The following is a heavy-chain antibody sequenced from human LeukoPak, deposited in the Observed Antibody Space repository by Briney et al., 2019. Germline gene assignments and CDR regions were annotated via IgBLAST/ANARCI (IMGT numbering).Heavy chain of an antibody. J-gene: IGHJ4*02. CDR3: ARGTYYYDSSGYYSQVFDY. D-gene: IGHD3-22*01. CDR1: GFTFSSYI. CDR2: ISSSSSTI. V-gene: IGHV3-48*01. Sequence: GGSLSLSCAASGFTFSSYIMNWVRQAPGKGLEWVSYISSSSSTIYYAESVKGRFTIPRDNAKNSLYLQMNRLRAEDTAVYYCARGTYYYDSSGYYSQVFDYWGQGTLVTVSS.